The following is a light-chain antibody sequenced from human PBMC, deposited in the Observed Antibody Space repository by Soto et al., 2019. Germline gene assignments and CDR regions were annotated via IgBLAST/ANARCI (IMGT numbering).Light chain of an antibody. CDR1: SSDVGAYNY. J-gene: IGLJ1*01. CDR3: SSCTNSSTLYV. V-gene: IGLV2-14*01. CDR2: DVS. Sequence: QSVLTQPASVSGSPGQSITISCTGTSSDVGAYNYVSWYQQHPGKAPKLIIYDVSNRPSGVSNRFSGSKSGNTASLTISGLQAEDEADYYCSSCTNSSTLYVFGTGTKVTVL.